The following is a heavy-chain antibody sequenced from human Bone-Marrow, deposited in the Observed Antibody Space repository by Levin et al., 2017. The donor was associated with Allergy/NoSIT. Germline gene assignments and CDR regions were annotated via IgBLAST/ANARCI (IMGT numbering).Heavy chain of an antibody. CDR3: AREYRGYCSGGSCYPDNWFDP. CDR2: IIPIFGTA. Sequence: KISCKASGGTFSSYAISWVRQAPGQGLEWMGGIIPIFGTANYAQKFQGRVTITADESTSTAYMELSSLRSEDTAVYYCAREYRGYCSGGSCYPDNWFDPWGQGTLVTVSS. V-gene: IGHV1-69*01. CDR1: GGTFSSYA. J-gene: IGHJ5*02. D-gene: IGHD2-15*01.